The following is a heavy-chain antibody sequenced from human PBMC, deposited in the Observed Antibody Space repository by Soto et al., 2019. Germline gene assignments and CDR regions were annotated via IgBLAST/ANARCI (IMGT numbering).Heavy chain of an antibody. V-gene: IGHV4-34*01. CDR1: GGSFIGYY. D-gene: IGHD6-19*01. CDR3: ARVEQWLVLFDY. Sequence: SETLSLTCGVYGGSFIGYYWSWIRQPPGKGLEWIGEINHSGSTNYNPSLKSRVTISVDTSKNQFSLKLSSVTAVDTAVYYCARVEQWLVLFDYWGQGTLVTVSS. J-gene: IGHJ4*02. CDR2: INHSGST.